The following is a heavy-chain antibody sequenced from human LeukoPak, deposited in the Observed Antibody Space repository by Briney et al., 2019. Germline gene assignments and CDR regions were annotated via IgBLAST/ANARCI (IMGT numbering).Heavy chain of an antibody. V-gene: IGHV3-9*01. CDR2: ISWNSGSI. D-gene: IGHD3-10*01. CDR1: GFTFDDYA. Sequence: PGRSLRLSCAASGFTFDDYAMHWVRQAPGKGLEWVSGISWNSGSIGYADSVKGRFTISRDNAKNSLYLQMNSMRAEDTAVYYCARDPTYYFGSGTPPDAFDIWGQGTMVTVSS. CDR3: ARDPTYYFGSGTPPDAFDI. J-gene: IGHJ3*02.